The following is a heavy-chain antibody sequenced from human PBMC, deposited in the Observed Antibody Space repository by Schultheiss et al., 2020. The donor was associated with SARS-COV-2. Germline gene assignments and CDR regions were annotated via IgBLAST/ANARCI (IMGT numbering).Heavy chain of an antibody. D-gene: IGHD6-19*01. CDR1: GGSISSSSYY. Sequence: SETLSLTCTVSGGSISSSSYYWGWIRQPPGKGLEWIGSIYYSGSTYYNPSLKSRVTISVDTSKNQFSLKLSSVTAADTAVYYCARQASEQWLVPHYFDYWGQGTLVTVSS. CDR3: ARQASEQWLVPHYFDY. CDR2: IYYSGST. J-gene: IGHJ4*02. V-gene: IGHV4-39*01.